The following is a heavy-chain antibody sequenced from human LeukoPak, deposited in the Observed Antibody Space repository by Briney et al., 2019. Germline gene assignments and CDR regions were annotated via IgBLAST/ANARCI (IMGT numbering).Heavy chain of an antibody. J-gene: IGHJ4*02. Sequence: PSETLSLTCTVSGGSISSGDYYWSWIRQPPGKGLEWIGYIYYSGSTYYNPSLKSRVTISVDTSKNQFSLKLSSVTAADTAVYYCARSYSGSYSIYFDYWGQGTLVTVSS. CDR1: GGSISSGDYY. V-gene: IGHV4-30-4*01. CDR2: IYYSGST. D-gene: IGHD1-26*01. CDR3: ARSYSGSYSIYFDY.